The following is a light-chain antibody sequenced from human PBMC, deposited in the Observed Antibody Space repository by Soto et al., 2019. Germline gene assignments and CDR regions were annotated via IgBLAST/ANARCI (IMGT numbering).Light chain of an antibody. CDR1: SGDIGSYNR. CDR2: EVT. CDR3: SSYAGSIYV. V-gene: IGLV2-8*01. J-gene: IGLJ1*01. Sequence: QSALTQPASVSGSPGQSITISCTGTSGDIGSYNRVSWYQQHPGKAPKLIIYEVTKRPSGVPDRFSGSKSGNTASQTVSGLHTEDEADYYCSSYAGSIYVFGTGTKLTVL.